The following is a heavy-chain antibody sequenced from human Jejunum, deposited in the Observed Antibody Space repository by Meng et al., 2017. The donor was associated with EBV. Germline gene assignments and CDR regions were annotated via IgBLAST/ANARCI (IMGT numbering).Heavy chain of an antibody. CDR2: ISVTGNTI. D-gene: IGHD1-26*01. J-gene: IGHJ5*02. V-gene: IGHV3-11*01. CDR1: GFTFSDYY. CDR3: ARVSGSYRFDP. Sequence: QVQLVESGGXLVKPEGSLRPSCAASGFTFSDYYMSWIRQAPGKGLEWVSYISVTGNTIYYADSVKGRFTISRDNAKNSLYLQMNSLRAEDTAVYYCARVSGSYRFDPWGQGTLVNVSS.